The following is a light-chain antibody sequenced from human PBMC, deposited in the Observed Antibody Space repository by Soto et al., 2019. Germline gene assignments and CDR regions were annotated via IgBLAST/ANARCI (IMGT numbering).Light chain of an antibody. CDR2: QDT. J-gene: IGLJ2*01. CDR3: QAWDSSTAV. CDR1: KLGGKY. Sequence: SYELTQPPSVSVSPGQIASITCSGDKLGGKYVCWYQQKPGQSPVVVIYQDTKRPSGIPERFSGSNSGNTATLTISGTQAMDEADYYCQAWDSSTAVFGGGTQLTVL. V-gene: IGLV3-1*01.